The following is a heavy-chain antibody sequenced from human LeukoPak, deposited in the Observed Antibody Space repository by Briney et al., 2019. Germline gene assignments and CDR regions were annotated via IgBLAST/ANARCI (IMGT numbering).Heavy chain of an antibody. V-gene: IGHV4-4*02. CDR3: AREGGPYRPLDY. Sequence: PSETLSLTCGVSGGSISSTNWWTWVRQPPGEGLEWTGEVHLSGRTNYNPSLESRVTMSVDMSENHISLKLTSVTAADTAVYYCAREGGPYRPLDYSGQGTLVTVSS. J-gene: IGHJ4*02. CDR1: GGSISSTNW. CDR2: VHLSGRT.